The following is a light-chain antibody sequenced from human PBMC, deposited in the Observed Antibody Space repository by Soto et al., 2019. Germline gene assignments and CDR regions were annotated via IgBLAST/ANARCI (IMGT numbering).Light chain of an antibody. CDR3: QQSGA. J-gene: IGKJ2*01. Sequence: DIQMTQSPSSLSASVGDRVTITCRASQSISSYLNWYQQKPGKAPKLLIYAASSLQSGVPSRFSGSASGTDFTLTISSLQPEDFATYYCQQSGAFGQGTKLEIK. CDR1: QSISSY. CDR2: AAS. V-gene: IGKV1-39*01.